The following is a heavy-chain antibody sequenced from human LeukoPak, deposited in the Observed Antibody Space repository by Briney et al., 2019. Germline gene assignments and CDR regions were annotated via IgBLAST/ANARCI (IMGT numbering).Heavy chain of an antibody. CDR3: ARTMVRGVIVGFDY. Sequence: TVKVSCKASGGTFSSYAISWVRQAPGPGLEWMGGIIPIFGTANYAQKFQGRVTITTDESTSTDYMELSSLRSEDTAAYYCARTMVRGVIVGFDYWGQGTLVTVSS. CDR2: IIPIFGTA. CDR1: GGTFSSYA. V-gene: IGHV1-69*05. J-gene: IGHJ4*02. D-gene: IGHD3-10*01.